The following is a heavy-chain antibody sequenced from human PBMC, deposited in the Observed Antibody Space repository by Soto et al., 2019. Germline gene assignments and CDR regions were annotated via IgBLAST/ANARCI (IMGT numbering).Heavy chain of an antibody. CDR2: IIPIFGTA. Sequence: SVKVSCKASGGTFSSYAISWVRQAPGQGLECMGGIIPIFGTANYAQKFQGRVTITADESTSTAYMELSSLRSEDTAVYYCARDKDSGGTFDYWGQGTLVTVSS. CDR3: ARDKDSGGTFDY. J-gene: IGHJ4*02. D-gene: IGHD3-16*01. V-gene: IGHV1-69*13. CDR1: GGTFSSYA.